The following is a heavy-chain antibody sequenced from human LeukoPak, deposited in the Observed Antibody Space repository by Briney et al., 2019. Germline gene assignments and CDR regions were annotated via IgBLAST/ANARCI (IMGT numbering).Heavy chain of an antibody. D-gene: IGHD2-21*02. CDR3: AREMTADAFDI. CDR1: GYTFTGYY. V-gene: IGHV1-2*04. J-gene: IGHJ3*02. CDR2: INPNSGGT. Sequence: GASVKVSCKGSGYTFTGYYMHWVRQAPGQGLEWMGWINPNSGGTNYAQKFQGWVTMTRDTSISTAYMELSRLRSDDTAVYYCAREMTADAFDIWGQGTMVTVSS.